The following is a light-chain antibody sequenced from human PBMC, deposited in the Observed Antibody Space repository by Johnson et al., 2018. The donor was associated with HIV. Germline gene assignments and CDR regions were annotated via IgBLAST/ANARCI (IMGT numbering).Light chain of an antibody. J-gene: IGLJ1*01. CDR3: GTWDSSLSAVYV. CDR2: DNN. Sequence: QSVLTQPPSVSAAPGQKVTISCSGSSSNIGNNYVSWYQQLPGTAPKLLIYDNNKRPSGIPDRFSGSKSGTSATLGITGLQTGAEADYYCGTWDSSLSAVYVLGTGTKFTAL. V-gene: IGLV1-51*01. CDR1: SSNIGNNY.